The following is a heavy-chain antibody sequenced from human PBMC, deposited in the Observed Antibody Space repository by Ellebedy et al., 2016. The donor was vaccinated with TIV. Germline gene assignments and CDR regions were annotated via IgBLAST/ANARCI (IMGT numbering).Heavy chain of an antibody. CDR3: AREVGGGGAY. CDR2: IKQDGSKK. D-gene: IGHD2-21*01. V-gene: IGHV3-7*01. Sequence: GESLKIYXAASGFTFSSYWMHWVRQAPGKGLEWVANIKQDGSKKYYVDSVKARFTISRDNAKNSLYLQMNSLRAEDTAVYYCAREVGGGGAYWGQGTLVTVSS. J-gene: IGHJ4*02. CDR1: GFTFSSYW.